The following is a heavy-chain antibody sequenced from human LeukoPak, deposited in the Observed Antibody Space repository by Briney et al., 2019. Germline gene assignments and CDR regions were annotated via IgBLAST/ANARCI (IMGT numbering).Heavy chain of an antibody. CDR3: AKDGGDAGSFY. J-gene: IGHJ4*02. Sequence: GGSLRLSCAASGFTFSSYGMHWVRQAPGKGLEWVAVISCDGSNKYYADSVKGRFTISRDNSKNTLYLQMNSLRAEDTAVYYCAKDGGDAGSFYWGQGTLVTVSS. CDR1: GFTFSSYG. CDR2: ISCDGSNK. D-gene: IGHD3-16*01. V-gene: IGHV3-30*18.